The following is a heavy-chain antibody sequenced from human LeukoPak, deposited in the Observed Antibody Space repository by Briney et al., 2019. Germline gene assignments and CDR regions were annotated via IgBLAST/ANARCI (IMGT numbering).Heavy chain of an antibody. D-gene: IGHD2-21*02. CDR3: ANDLVGTGAFDI. Sequence: PGGSLRLSCTASGSTLSNFNIYAMSWVRQAPGKGLDWVSIISSGGDSIYYADSVKGWFTTSRDNSKKTLYLQMNRLRAEDTALYYCANDLVGTGAFDIWGRGTMVTVSS. CDR1: GSTLSNFNIYA. V-gene: IGHV3-23*01. J-gene: IGHJ3*02. CDR2: ISSGGDSI.